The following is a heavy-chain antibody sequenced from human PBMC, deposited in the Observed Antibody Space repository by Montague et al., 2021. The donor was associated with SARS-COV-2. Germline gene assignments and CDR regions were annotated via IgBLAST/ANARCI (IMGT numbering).Heavy chain of an antibody. J-gene: IGHJ6*03. CDR1: GGSISSYY. V-gene: IGHV4-4*08. Sequence: SETLSLTCTVSGGSISSYYWSWIRQPPGKGLEWIGGIYTSGSTNYNPSLKSRVTISVDTSKNQFSLKLSSVTAADTAVYYCARAPHYDFWSGYYLGEGYYYYYMDVWGKGTTVTVSS. CDR2: IYTSGST. CDR3: ARAPHYDFWSGYYLGEGYYYYYMDV. D-gene: IGHD3-3*01.